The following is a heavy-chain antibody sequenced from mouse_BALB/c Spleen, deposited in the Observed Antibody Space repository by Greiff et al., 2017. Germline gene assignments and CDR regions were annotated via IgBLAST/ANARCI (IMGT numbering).Heavy chain of an antibody. D-gene: IGHD1-2*01. CDR2: ISSGGSYT. V-gene: IGHV5-9-3*01. Sequence: EVNLVESGGGLVKPGGSLKLSCAASGFTFSSYAMSWVRQTPEKRLEWVATISSGGSYTYYPDSVKGRFTISRDNAKNTLYLQMSSLRSEDTAMYYCARHTITTWFAYWGQGTLVTVSA. J-gene: IGHJ3*01. CDR1: GFTFSSYA. CDR3: ARHTITTWFAY.